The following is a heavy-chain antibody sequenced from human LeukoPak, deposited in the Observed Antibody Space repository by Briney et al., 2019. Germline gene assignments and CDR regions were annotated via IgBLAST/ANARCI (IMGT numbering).Heavy chain of an antibody. CDR1: GFMFSNYA. CDR3: ASEGVVGGAAHFDY. CDR2: IIPSGSHT. Sequence: TAGGSLRLSCEASGFMFSNYAMNWVRQAPGKGLQWVSSIIPSGSHTYLADSVKGRFTISRDNAKNSLFLQMNSLRVEDTAVYYCASEGVVGGAAHFDYWGQGTLVTVSS. D-gene: IGHD1-26*01. J-gene: IGHJ4*02. V-gene: IGHV3-21*01.